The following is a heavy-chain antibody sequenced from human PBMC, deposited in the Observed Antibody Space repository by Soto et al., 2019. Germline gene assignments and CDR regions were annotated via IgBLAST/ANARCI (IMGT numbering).Heavy chain of an antibody. CDR1: GFTFSSYA. Sequence: QLGGSLRLSCAASGFTFSSYAMSWVRQAPGKGLEWVSAISGSGGSTYYADSVKGRFTISRDNSKNTLYLQMNSLRAEDTAVYYCALRYCSRTICPPLNNYFYMDVWGKGTTVTVSS. J-gene: IGHJ6*03. D-gene: IGHD2-2*01. V-gene: IGHV3-23*01. CDR2: ISGSGGST. CDR3: ALRYCSRTICPPLNNYFYMDV.